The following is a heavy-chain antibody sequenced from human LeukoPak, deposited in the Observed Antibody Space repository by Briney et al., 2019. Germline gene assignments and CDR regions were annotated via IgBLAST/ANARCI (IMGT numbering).Heavy chain of an antibody. V-gene: IGHV4-39*01. J-gene: IGHJ4*02. CDR1: GGSISSSSYY. Sequence: SETLSLTCTVSGGSISSSSYYWGWIRRPPGKGLEWIGSIYYSGSTYYNPSLKSRVTISVDTSKNQFSLKLSSVTAADTAVYYCASPGHYYDSSGYYSWGQGTLVTVSS. CDR3: ASPGHYYDSSGYYS. D-gene: IGHD3-22*01. CDR2: IYYSGST.